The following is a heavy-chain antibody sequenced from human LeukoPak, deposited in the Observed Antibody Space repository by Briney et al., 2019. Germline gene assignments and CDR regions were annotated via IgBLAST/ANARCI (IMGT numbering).Heavy chain of an antibody. CDR1: GGTFSSYA. D-gene: IGHD3-10*01. Sequence: ASVKVSCKASGGTFSSYAISWVRQAPGQGLEWMGGIIPIFGTANDAQKFQGRVTITTHEATTTAYMELSSLKSEDTAVYYCARHRDRRLWLGEPTDYYMDVWGKGTTVTVSS. V-gene: IGHV1-69*05. CDR2: IIPIFGTA. CDR3: ARHRDRRLWLGEPTDYYMDV. J-gene: IGHJ6*03.